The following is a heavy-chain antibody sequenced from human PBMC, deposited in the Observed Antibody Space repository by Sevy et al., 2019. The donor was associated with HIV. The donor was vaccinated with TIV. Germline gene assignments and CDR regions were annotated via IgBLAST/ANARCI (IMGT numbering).Heavy chain of an antibody. CDR1: GFTFSSYS. D-gene: IGHD2-21*02. CDR2: ISHDGGTQ. Sequence: GGSLRLSCVGSGFTFSSYSFNWVRLAPGKGLEWVSLISHDGGTQFFAESVRGRFTISRDNSKNTLWLEMNSLRPEDTAVYFCARDALPFCGGDCYSHFFDPWGQGTLVTVSS. CDR3: ARDALPFCGGDCYSHFFDP. V-gene: IGHV3-30*04. J-gene: IGHJ5*02.